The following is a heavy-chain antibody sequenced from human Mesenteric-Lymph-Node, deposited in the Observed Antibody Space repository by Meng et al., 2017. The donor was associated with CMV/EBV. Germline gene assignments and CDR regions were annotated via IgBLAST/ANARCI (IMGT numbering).Heavy chain of an antibody. J-gene: IGHJ4*02. Sequence: ASVKVSCKTSGYTFTGYYIHWVRQAPGQGLEWMGWINPNSGGTNSAQKFQGRVTMTRDTSISTAYMEVARLTSDDTAVYYCARAGSLYYYGSGGYWGQGTLVTVSS. CDR3: ARAGSLYYYGSGGY. CDR2: INPNSGGT. CDR1: GYTFTGYY. D-gene: IGHD3-10*01. V-gene: IGHV1-2*02.